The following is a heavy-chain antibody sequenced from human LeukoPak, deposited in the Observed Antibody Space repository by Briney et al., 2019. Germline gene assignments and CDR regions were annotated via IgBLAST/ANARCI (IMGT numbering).Heavy chain of an antibody. CDR3: AKDGSKEGIVGAKFDY. D-gene: IGHD1-26*01. J-gene: IGHJ4*02. V-gene: IGHV3-23*01. CDR2: XSGSGGST. Sequence: GASLRLSCAASGFTFSSYAMSWVRQAPGKGLEXXXXXSGSGGSTYYADSVKGRFTISRDNSKNTLYLQMNSLRAEDTVVYYCAKDGSKEGIVGAKFDYWGQGTLVTVSS. CDR1: GFTFSSYA.